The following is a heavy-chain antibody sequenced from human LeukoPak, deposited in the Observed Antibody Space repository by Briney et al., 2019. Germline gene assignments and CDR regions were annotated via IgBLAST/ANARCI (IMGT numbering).Heavy chain of an antibody. J-gene: IGHJ4*02. D-gene: IGHD6-13*01. Sequence: GGSLRLSCAASGFTFSDYYMSWIRQAPGKGLEWVSVTYNGGDTYYADSVKGRFTISRDNSKNTLYLQMNSLRAEDTAVYYCARLGMIQAYSTEDYWGQGTLVTVSS. CDR1: GFTFSDYY. V-gene: IGHV3-53*01. CDR3: ARLGMIQAYSTEDY. CDR2: TYNGGDT.